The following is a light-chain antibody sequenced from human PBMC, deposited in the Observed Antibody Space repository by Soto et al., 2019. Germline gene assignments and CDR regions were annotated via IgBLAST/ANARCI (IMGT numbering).Light chain of an antibody. CDR2: GAT. CDR1: QRISSNY. J-gene: IGKJ4*01. Sequence: EFVMTQSTATLSLSPGERATLSCRASQRISSNYICWYQQKPGQAPRLIIYGATTRANGIPARFSGSESWTDFTLTISSLQPVDFAVYYCQQDYILPLTCGGGTKVEIK. V-gene: IGKV3D-7*01. CDR3: QQDYILPLT.